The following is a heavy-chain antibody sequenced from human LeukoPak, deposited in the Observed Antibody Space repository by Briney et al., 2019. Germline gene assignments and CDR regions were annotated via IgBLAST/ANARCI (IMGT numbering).Heavy chain of an antibody. V-gene: IGHV3-23*01. J-gene: IGHJ6*03. CDR3: ANGYCTNGVCYPYYYYYMDV. CDR2: ISGSGGSK. CDR1: GFTFSSYG. Sequence: GGSLRLSCAASGFTFSSYGMSWVRQAPGKGLEWVSAISGSGGSKYYADSVKGRFTISRDNSKNKLYLQMNSLRAEDTAVYYCANGYCTNGVCYPYYYYYMDVWGKGTTVTVSS. D-gene: IGHD2-8*01.